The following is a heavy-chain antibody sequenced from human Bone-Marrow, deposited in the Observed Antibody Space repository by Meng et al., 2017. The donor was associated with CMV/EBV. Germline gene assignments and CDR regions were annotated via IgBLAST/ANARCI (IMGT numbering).Heavy chain of an antibody. V-gene: IGHV3-7*01. D-gene: IGHD6-19*01. J-gene: IGHJ5*02. CDR2: IKQDGSEK. CDR1: GFTFSSYW. Sequence: GESLKISCAASGFTFSSYWMSWVRQAPGKGLEWVANIKQDGSEKYYVDSVKGRFTISRDNAKNSLYLQMNSLRAEDTAVYYCARWGIVVAAYNWFDPWGQGTLVTVSS. CDR3: ARWGIVVAAYNWFDP.